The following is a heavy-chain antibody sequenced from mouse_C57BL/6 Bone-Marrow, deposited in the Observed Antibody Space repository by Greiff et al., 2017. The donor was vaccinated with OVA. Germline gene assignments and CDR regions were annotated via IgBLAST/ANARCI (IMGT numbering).Heavy chain of an antibody. CDR1: GYTFTSYW. CDR2: IYPGNSDT. V-gene: IGHV1-5*01. Sequence: VQLQQSGTVLARPGASVKMSCTTSGYTFTSYWMHWVKQRPGQGLEWIGAIYPGNSDTSYNQKFKGKAKLTAVTSASTVYMELRSLAKEASTVYYCTRGDPSWFAYWGQGTLVTVSA. J-gene: IGHJ3*01. CDR3: TRGDPSWFAY. D-gene: IGHD2-10*02.